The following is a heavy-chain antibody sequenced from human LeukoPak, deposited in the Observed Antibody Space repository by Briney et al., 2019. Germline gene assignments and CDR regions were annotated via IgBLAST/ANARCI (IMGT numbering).Heavy chain of an antibody. V-gene: IGHV4-39*01. CDR1: GGSISSSSYY. Sequence: PSETLSLTCTVSGGSISSSSYYWGWIRQPPGKGLEWIGSIYYSGSTYYNPSLKSRVTISVDTSKNQFSLKLSSVTAADTAVYYCARVTGVLRNGDAFDIWGQGTVVTVSS. D-gene: IGHD3-9*01. CDR2: IYYSGST. CDR3: ARVTGVLRNGDAFDI. J-gene: IGHJ3*02.